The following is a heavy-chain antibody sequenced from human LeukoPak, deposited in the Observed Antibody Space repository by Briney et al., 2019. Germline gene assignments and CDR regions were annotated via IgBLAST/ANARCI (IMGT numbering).Heavy chain of an antibody. CDR3: ARVRVDAFDI. V-gene: IGHV4-59*01. CDR2: IYYSGST. Sequence: SETLSLTCAVYGGSFSGYYWSWIRQPPGKGLEWIGYIYYSGSTNYNPPLKSRVTISVDTSKNQFSLKLSSVTAADTAVYYCARVRVDAFDIWGQGTMVTVSS. CDR1: GGSFSGYY. J-gene: IGHJ3*02.